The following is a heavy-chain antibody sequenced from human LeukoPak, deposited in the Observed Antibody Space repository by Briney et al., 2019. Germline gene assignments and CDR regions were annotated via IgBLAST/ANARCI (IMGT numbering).Heavy chain of an antibody. CDR1: GYTLINLS. V-gene: IGHV1-24*01. D-gene: IGHD2/OR15-2a*01. CDR3: ASILYGYGLDV. J-gene: IGHJ6*04. CDR2: SDPHQT. Sequence: GASVTVSCKVSGYTLINLSMHWVRQAPGKGLEWMGSSDPHQTNYARNFQGRLTITEDTSADTAYMELSSLRSEDMAVYYCASILYGYGLDVWGKGTTVTVSS.